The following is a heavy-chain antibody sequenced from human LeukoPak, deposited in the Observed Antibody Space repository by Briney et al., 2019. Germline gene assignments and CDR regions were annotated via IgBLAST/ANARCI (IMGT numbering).Heavy chain of an antibody. CDR3: AREMGGNALDY. D-gene: IGHD4-23*01. J-gene: IGHJ4*02. V-gene: IGHV3-30*04. CDR1: GFTFSSYA. CDR2: ISYDGSNK. Sequence: QSGGSLRLSCAASGFTFSSYAMHWVRQAPGKGLEWVAVISYDGSNKYYADSVKGRFTISRDNSKNTLYLQMNSLRAEDTAVYYCAREMGGNALDYWGQGTLVTVSS.